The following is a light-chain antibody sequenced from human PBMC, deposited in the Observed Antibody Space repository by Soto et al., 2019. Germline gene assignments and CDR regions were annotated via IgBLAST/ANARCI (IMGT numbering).Light chain of an antibody. Sequence: QSALIQPRSVSASLGQSVTISCTGSLNDVAVYEYVSWYQQQPDKAPKLMIYDVNKRASGVPDRFSGSKSGNAASLIISGLQVADEADYYCCIYATKYIFGTGTKVTVL. CDR2: DVN. CDR3: CIYATKYI. V-gene: IGLV2-11*01. J-gene: IGLJ1*01. CDR1: LNDVAVYEY.